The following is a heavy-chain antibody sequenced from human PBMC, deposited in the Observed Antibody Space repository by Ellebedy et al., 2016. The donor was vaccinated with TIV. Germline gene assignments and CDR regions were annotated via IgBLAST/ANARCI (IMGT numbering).Heavy chain of an antibody. CDR1: GFTFTTYA. Sequence: GESLKISCAASGFTFTTYAMSWVRQAPGKGLEWVSTISGSGGSTYYADSVKGRFTISRDNSKNTLYLQMNSLRAEDTAVYYCARTTMLRGVIISPIILFDYWGQGTLVTVSS. V-gene: IGHV3-23*01. CDR2: ISGSGGST. D-gene: IGHD3-10*01. CDR3: ARTTMLRGVIISPIILFDY. J-gene: IGHJ4*02.